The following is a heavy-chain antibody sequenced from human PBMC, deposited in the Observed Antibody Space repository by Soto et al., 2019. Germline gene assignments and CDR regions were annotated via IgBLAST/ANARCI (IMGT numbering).Heavy chain of an antibody. Sequence: PSETLSLTCAVSGGSISSSNWWSWVRQPPGKGLEWIGEIYHSGSTNYNPSLKSRVTISVDKSKNQFSLKLSSVTAADTAVYYCARAGTTVTTYWLDPWGQGTLVTVSS. V-gene: IGHV4-4*02. CDR3: ARAGTTVTTYWLDP. CDR1: GGSISSSNW. J-gene: IGHJ5*02. CDR2: IYHSGST. D-gene: IGHD4-17*01.